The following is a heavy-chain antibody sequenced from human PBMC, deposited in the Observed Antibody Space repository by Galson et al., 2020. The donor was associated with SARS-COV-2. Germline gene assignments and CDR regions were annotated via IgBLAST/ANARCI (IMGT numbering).Heavy chain of an antibody. CDR3: AKHQDYGDHVESNFYGIDV. Sequence: GGSLRLSCAASGFTFSDYGMYWVRQAPGKGLDWVAAISYDGTKKNHADSVKGLFTISRDDSKNTLYLQMSSLRGEDTAVYYCAKHQDYGDHVESNFYGIDVWGQGTMVTVSS. D-gene: IGHD4-17*01. CDR1: GFTFSDYG. CDR2: ISYDGTKK. V-gene: IGHV3-30*18. J-gene: IGHJ6*02.